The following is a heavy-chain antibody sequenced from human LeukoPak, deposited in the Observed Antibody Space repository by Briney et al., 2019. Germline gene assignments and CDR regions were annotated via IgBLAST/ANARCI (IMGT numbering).Heavy chain of an antibody. CDR3: ARDRSTYSSSWIHWFDP. Sequence: SETLSLTCTVSGGSISSGGYYWSWIRQHPGKGLEWIGYIYYSGSTYYNPSLKSRVTISVDTSKNQFSLKLNSVTAADTAVYYCARDRSTYSSSWIHWFDPWGQGTLVTVSS. J-gene: IGHJ5*02. D-gene: IGHD6-13*01. CDR1: GGSISSGGYY. CDR2: IYYSGST. V-gene: IGHV4-31*03.